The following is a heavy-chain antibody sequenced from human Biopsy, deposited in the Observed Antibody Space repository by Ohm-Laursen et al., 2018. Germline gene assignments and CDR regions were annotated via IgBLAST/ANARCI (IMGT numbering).Heavy chain of an antibody. J-gene: IGHJ3*02. CDR2: FYSSGTT. CDR1: DASASSGRYY. D-gene: IGHD3-10*01. CDR3: ARAPADQYAARNYYSSHAFGM. V-gene: IGHV4-61*01. Sequence: SDTLSLTCTVSDASASSGRYYWTWIRQPPRKPLEWIGYFYSSGTTRYNPSLESRLSISMDTSKNEVSLRLTSMTAADTAVYFCARAPADQYAARNYYSSHAFGMWGQGTKVTVSS.